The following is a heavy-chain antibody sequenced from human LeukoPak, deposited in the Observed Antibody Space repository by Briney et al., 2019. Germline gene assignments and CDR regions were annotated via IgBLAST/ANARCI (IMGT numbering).Heavy chain of an antibody. CDR1: GFTFSSYW. Sequence: PGGSLRLSCAASGFTFSSYWMHRVRQAPGKGLVGVSRINSDGSSTSYADSVKGRFTISRDNAKNTLYLQMNSLRAEDTAVYYCARDGYGSGSQDLWGRGTLVTVSS. D-gene: IGHD3-10*01. CDR2: INSDGSST. V-gene: IGHV3-74*01. J-gene: IGHJ2*01. CDR3: ARDGYGSGSQDL.